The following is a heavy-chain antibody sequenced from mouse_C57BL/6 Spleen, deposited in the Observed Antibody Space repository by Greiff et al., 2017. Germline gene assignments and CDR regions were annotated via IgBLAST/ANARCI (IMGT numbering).Heavy chain of an antibody. J-gene: IGHJ1*03. CDR1: GYAFTNYL. D-gene: IGHD1-1*01. CDR2: INPGSGGT. CDR3: ARGKPVYYFDV. V-gene: IGHV1-54*01. Sequence: VQLQQSGAELVRPGTSVKVSCKASGYAFTNYLIEWVKQRPGQGLAWIGVINPGSGGTNYNEKFKGKATLTADKSSSTAYMQLSSLTSEDSAVYFDARGKPVYYFDVWGTGTTLTVSS.